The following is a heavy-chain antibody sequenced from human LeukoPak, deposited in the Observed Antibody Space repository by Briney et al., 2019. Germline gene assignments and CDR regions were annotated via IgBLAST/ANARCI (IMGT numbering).Heavy chain of an antibody. J-gene: IGHJ5*02. CDR1: GGSISSNNW. CDR3: ARGRLLWFGELLMTRNWFDP. Sequence: SETLSLTCAVSGGSISSNNWWSWVRQPPGKGLEWIGEIYHSGNANYNPSLKTRVTISVDTSKNQFSLKLSSVTAADTAVYYCARGRLLWFGELLMTRNWFDPWGQGTLVTVSS. CDR2: IYHSGNA. V-gene: IGHV4-4*02. D-gene: IGHD3-10*01.